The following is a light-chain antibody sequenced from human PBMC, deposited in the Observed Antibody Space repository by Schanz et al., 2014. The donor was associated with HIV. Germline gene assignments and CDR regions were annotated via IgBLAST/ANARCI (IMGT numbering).Light chain of an antibody. V-gene: IGKV3-20*01. Sequence: EIMMTQSPATLSVSPGERATLSCRASQSVRNNLAWYQQKPGQAPRLLIYGASTRATGIPERFSGTGSGTDFTLTISSLEPEDFAVFYCQQYGSSPFTFGQGTKLEIK. CDR1: QSVRNN. CDR3: QQYGSSPFT. J-gene: IGKJ2*01. CDR2: GAS.